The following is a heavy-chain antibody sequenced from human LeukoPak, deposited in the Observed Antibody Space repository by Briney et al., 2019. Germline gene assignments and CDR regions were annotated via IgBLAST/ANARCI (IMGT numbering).Heavy chain of an antibody. CDR1: GGSFSGYY. CDR2: INHSGST. J-gene: IGHJ4*02. D-gene: IGHD3-3*01. CDR3: ARVEKEIFGVVTEHFDY. V-gene: IGHV4-34*01. Sequence: SETLSLTCAVYGGSFSGYYWSWIRQPPGKGLEWIGEINHSGSTNYNPSLKSRVTISVDTSKNQFSLKLSSVTAADTAVYYCARVEKEIFGVVTEHFDYWGQGTLVTVSS.